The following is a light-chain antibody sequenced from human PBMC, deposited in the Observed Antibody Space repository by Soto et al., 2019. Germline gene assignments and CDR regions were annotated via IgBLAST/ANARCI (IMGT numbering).Light chain of an antibody. CDR1: QSVNSN. Sequence: EMVMTQSPAILSVSPGESATLSGRASQSVNSNYLAWYQQHPGQPPRLLIYGISTRATGIPARFSGSGSGTEFSLTISSLQSEDFAVYYCQQYSKWPITLGQGTRLEI. CDR3: QQYSKWPIT. V-gene: IGKV3-15*01. J-gene: IGKJ5*01. CDR2: GIS.